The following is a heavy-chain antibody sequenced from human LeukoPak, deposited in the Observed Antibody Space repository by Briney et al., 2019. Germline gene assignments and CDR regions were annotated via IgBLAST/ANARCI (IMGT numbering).Heavy chain of an antibody. D-gene: IGHD3-22*01. CDR3: ARVIITGWFDP. V-gene: IGHV1-18*01. CDR1: GGTFSSYA. CDR2: ISAYNGNT. J-gene: IGHJ5*02. Sequence: ASVKVSCKASGGTFSSYAISWVRQAPGQGLEWMGWISAYNGNTNYAQKLQGRVTMTTDTSTSTAYMELRSLRSDDTAVYYRARVIITGWFDPWGQGTLVTVSS.